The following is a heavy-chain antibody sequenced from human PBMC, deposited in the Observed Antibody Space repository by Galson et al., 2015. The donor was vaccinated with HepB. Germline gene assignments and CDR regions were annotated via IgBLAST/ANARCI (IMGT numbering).Heavy chain of an antibody. Sequence: SLRLSCAASGFSISNNYLSWVRQAPGKGLQWVSILYSGGNTYYVDSVKGRFAVSRDSSKNTLYLQMNSLRIEDTAVYFCARGDYGGFYYLDHWGRGTPVTVSS. D-gene: IGHD4-23*01. J-gene: IGHJ4*02. V-gene: IGHV3-66*02. CDR3: ARGDYGGFYYLDH. CDR2: LYSGGNT. CDR1: GFSISNNY.